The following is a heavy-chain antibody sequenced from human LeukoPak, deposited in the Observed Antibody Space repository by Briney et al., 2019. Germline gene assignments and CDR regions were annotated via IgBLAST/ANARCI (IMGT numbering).Heavy chain of an antibody. Sequence: GASVKVSCKASGYTFTGYYMHWVRQAPGQGLEWMGWINPNSGGTNYAQKFQGRVTMTRDTSISTAYMELSRLRSDDTAVYYCASELGYCSGGSCYHNWFDPWGQGTLVTVSS. CDR3: ASELGYCSGGSCYHNWFDP. V-gene: IGHV1-2*02. CDR1: GYTFTGYY. J-gene: IGHJ5*02. D-gene: IGHD2-15*01. CDR2: INPNSGGT.